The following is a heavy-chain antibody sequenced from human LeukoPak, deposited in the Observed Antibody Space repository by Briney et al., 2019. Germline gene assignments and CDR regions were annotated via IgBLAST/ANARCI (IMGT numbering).Heavy chain of an antibody. J-gene: IGHJ4*02. D-gene: IGHD1-26*01. CDR1: GFTFNNYG. CDR2: ISYDGRNK. Sequence: PGGSLRLSCAASGFTFNNYGMHWVRQAPGKGLEWVAVISYDGRNKHYPDSVKGRFTISRDNAKNSLFLQMNSLRADDTAVYYCARPRDVGAKAFDYWGQGNLVTVSS. V-gene: IGHV3-30*03. CDR3: ARPRDVGAKAFDY.